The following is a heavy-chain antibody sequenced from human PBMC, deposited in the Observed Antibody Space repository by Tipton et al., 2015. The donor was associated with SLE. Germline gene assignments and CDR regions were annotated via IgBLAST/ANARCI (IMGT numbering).Heavy chain of an antibody. Sequence: TLSLTCTVSGGSISTYYWSWIRQPPKQGLEWIGWIYHTGSTYYNPSLKSRVTISLDMSKNQFSLRLSSVTAADTAVYYCPIYYHDSTGLHWFDPWGQGTLVTVSS. J-gene: IGHJ5*02. CDR3: PIYYHDSTGLHWFDP. CDR1: GGSISTYY. D-gene: IGHD3-22*01. CDR2: IYHTGST. V-gene: IGHV4-59*06.